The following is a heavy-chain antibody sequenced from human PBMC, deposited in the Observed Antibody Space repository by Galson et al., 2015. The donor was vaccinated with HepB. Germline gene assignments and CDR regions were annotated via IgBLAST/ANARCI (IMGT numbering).Heavy chain of an antibody. J-gene: IGHJ3*02. CDR3: VREDNAFDI. D-gene: IGHD2-15*01. Sequence: QSGAEVKKPGESLRISCKGSGYSFTSYWISWVRQMPGKGLEWMGRIDPSDSYTNYSPSFQGHVTISADKSISTAYLQWSSLSAEDTAVYHCVREDNAFDIWGQGTVVTVSS. V-gene: IGHV5-10-1*01. CDR1: GYSFTSYW. CDR2: IDPSDSYT.